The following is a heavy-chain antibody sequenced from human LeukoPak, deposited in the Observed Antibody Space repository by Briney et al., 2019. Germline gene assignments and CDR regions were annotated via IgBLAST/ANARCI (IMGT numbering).Heavy chain of an antibody. J-gene: IGHJ4*02. D-gene: IGHD3-10*01. Sequence: SVKVSCKASGGIFSSYAISWVRQAPGQGLEWMGRIIPILGIANYAQKFQGRVTITADKSTSTAYMELSSLRSEDTAVYYCARDEAKTRFFFDYWGQGTLVTVSS. CDR2: IIPILGIA. CDR1: GGIFSSYA. CDR3: ARDEAKTRFFFDY. V-gene: IGHV1-69*04.